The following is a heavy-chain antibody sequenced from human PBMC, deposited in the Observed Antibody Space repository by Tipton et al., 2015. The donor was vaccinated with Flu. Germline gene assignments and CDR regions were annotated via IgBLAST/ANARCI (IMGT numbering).Heavy chain of an antibody. V-gene: IGHV4-38-2*01. CDR1: GDSIGSDYY. Sequence: TLSLTCEVSGDSIGSDYYWGWIRQPPGKGLEWIGCVYHGGTTYYNPSLKSRVAISLDTFQNQFSLKLTSVTAADTAVYYCATTTYYYGSGSHDYWGQGTLVTVSS. CDR2: VYHGGTT. J-gene: IGHJ4*02. D-gene: IGHD3-10*01. CDR3: ATTTYYYGSGSHDY.